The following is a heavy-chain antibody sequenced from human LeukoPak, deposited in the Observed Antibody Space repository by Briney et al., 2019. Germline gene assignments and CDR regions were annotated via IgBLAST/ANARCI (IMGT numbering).Heavy chain of an antibody. Sequence: GGSLRLSCAASGFTVSSNYMSWVRQAPGKGLEWVSVIYSGGTTFYADSVKGRFAISRDNSKNTLYLQMNSLRAEDTAVYYCARDGPLRYCSGGSCYARSNIYYWGQGTLVTVSS. CDR1: GFTVSSNY. J-gene: IGHJ4*02. D-gene: IGHD2-15*01. CDR2: IYSGGTT. CDR3: ARDGPLRYCSGGSCYARSNIYY. V-gene: IGHV3-66*01.